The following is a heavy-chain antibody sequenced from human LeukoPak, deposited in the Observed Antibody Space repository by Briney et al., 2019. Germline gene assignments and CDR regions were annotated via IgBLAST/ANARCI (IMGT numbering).Heavy chain of an antibody. J-gene: IGHJ4*02. D-gene: IGHD3-22*01. CDR2: TRNKANSYTT. V-gene: IGHV3-72*01. Sequence: PGGSLRLSCAASGFSFSDHCMDWVRQAPGKGLEWVGRTRNKANSYTTEYAASVKGRFTISRDGSKNSLSLQMNSLRAEDTAVYYCTRSDSSGYCDYWGQGTLVTVSS. CDR1: GFSFSDHC. CDR3: TRSDSSGYCDY.